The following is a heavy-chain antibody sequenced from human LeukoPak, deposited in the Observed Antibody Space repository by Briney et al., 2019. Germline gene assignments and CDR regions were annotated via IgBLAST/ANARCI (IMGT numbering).Heavy chain of an antibody. CDR3: AKGVVVVAAKYYFDY. CDR1: GFTFSSYG. Sequence: HPGGSLRLSCAASGFTFSSYGMSWVRQAPGKGLEWVSAISGSGGSTYYADSVKGRFTISRDNPKNTLYLQMNSLRAEDTAVYYCAKGVVVVAAKYYFDYWGQGTLVTVSS. D-gene: IGHD2-15*01. CDR2: ISGSGGST. J-gene: IGHJ4*02. V-gene: IGHV3-23*01.